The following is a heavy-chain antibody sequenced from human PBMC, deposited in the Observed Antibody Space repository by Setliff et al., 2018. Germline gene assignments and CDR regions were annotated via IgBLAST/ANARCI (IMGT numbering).Heavy chain of an antibody. V-gene: IGHV3-74*01. Sequence: GGSLRLSCAASGFTFSSYWMHWVRQAPGKGLVWVSRINSDGSSTSYADSVKGRFTISRDNAKNTLYLQMNSLRAEDTAVYYCAREVNDKFWSGYLYYYGMDVWGQGTTVTVSS. CDR1: GFTFSSYW. D-gene: IGHD3-3*01. J-gene: IGHJ6*02. CDR3: AREVNDKFWSGYLYYYGMDV. CDR2: INSDGSST.